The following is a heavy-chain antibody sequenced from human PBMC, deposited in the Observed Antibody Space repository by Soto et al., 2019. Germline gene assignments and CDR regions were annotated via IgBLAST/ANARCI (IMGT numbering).Heavy chain of an antibody. D-gene: IGHD3-9*01. CDR3: ARDILTGYLAFDI. CDR2: ISSSSSTI. CDR1: GFTFSSYS. V-gene: IGHV3-48*01. Sequence: GGSLRLSCAASGFTFSSYSMNWVRQAPGKGLDGVSYISSSSSTIYYSDSLMGRFTISRDNAKNSLYLQMNSLRAEDTAVYYCARDILTGYLAFDIWGQGTMVTVSS. J-gene: IGHJ3*02.